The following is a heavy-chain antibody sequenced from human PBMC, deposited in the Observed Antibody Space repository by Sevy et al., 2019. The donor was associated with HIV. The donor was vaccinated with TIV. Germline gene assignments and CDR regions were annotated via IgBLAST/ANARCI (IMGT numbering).Heavy chain of an antibody. CDR3: ATMIFGTKYYHFVLDV. D-gene: IGHD3-3*01. J-gene: IGHJ6*02. V-gene: IGHV1-3*04. CDR2: INSGNDDT. Sequence: ASVKVSCKASGYSFSSHAMQWVRQAPGQSPECMGWINSGNDDTKYFQKFKGRLTITRDTSASTVYMELSGLTTEDTAVYYCATMIFGTKYYHFVLDVWGQGTTVTVSS. CDR1: GYSFSSHA.